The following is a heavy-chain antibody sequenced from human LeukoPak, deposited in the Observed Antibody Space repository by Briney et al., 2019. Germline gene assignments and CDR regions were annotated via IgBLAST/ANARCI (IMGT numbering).Heavy chain of an antibody. D-gene: IGHD6-19*01. J-gene: IGHJ4*02. Sequence: NSSETLSLTCAVPGGSISSGGYSWSWIRQPPGKGLEWIGYIYHSGSTYYNPSLKSRVTISVDRSKNQFSLKLSSVTAADTAVYYCARGTSSSFDYWGQGTLVTVSS. CDR2: IYHSGST. V-gene: IGHV4-30-2*01. CDR3: ARGTSSSFDY. CDR1: GGSISSGGYS.